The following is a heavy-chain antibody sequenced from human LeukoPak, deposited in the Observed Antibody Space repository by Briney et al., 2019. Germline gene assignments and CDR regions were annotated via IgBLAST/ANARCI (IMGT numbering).Heavy chain of an antibody. CDR1: GGSFSGYY. CDR3: ARATYYGSGSYYGRYYYGMDV. J-gene: IGHJ6*02. D-gene: IGHD3-10*01. V-gene: IGHV4-34*01. CDR2: INHSGST. Sequence: SSETLSLTCAVYGGSFSGYYWSWIRQPPGKGLEWIGEINHSGSTNYNPSLKSRVTISVDTSKNQFSLKLSSVTAADTAVYYCARATYYGSGSYYGRYYYGMDVWGQGTTVTVSS.